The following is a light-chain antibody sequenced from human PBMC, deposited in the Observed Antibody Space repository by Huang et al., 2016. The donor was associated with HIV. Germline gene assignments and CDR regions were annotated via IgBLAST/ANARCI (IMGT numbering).Light chain of an antibody. CDR1: QNISSW. J-gene: IGKJ1*01. CDR2: KIS. Sequence: DIQMTQSPSTLSAFVGDRLTTTCRASQNISSWLAWYQQKPGKAPRLLIYKISSLESGVPSRFSGSGSGTEFTLTISSLQPDDIGTYYCQYGETFSQGSKVEVK. CDR3: QYGET. V-gene: IGKV1-5*03.